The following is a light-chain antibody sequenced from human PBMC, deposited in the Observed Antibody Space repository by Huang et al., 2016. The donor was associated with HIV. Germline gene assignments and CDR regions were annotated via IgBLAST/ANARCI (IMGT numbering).Light chain of an antibody. CDR3: QQYNKWPPYT. Sequence: VMTQSPATLSVSPGERSTLSCRASESILRNLAWYQQRPGQPPRLLIYGASVRLPVIPDRFRGSGSGTDFSLTISSLQSEDFAVYYCQQYNKWPPYTYGQGTKLEIK. CDR1: ESILRN. J-gene: IGKJ2*01. V-gene: IGKV3-15*01. CDR2: GAS.